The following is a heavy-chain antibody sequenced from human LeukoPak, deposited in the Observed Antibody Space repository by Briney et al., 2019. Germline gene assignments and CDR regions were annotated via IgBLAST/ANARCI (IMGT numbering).Heavy chain of an antibody. CDR3: AREMYSSGLIHY. CDR1: GYTFTSYG. D-gene: IGHD6-19*01. V-gene: IGHV1-18*01. CDR2: ISAYNGNT. J-gene: IGHJ4*02. Sequence: ASVKVSCKASGYTFTSYGITWVRQAPGQGLEWMGWISAYNGNTNYAQNLQGRVTMTTDTSTSTAYMGLRSLRSDDTAVYYCAREMYSSGLIHYWGQGTLVTVSS.